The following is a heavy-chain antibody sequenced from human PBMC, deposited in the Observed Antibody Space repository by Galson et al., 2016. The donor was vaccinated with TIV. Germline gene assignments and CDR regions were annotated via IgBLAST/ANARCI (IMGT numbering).Heavy chain of an antibody. CDR3: ARQVTTRPRAGLDV. D-gene: IGHD4-17*01. J-gene: IGHJ6*02. Sequence: LSLTCTAYGGSFSGYSWSWIRQPPGKGLDWIGEITDRGSINYNPSLKSRLKISVDTSKHQFSLRLSSLTAADTAVYFCARQVTTRPRAGLDVWGQGITVTVSS. V-gene: IGHV4-34*01. CDR2: ITDRGSI. CDR1: GGSFSGYS.